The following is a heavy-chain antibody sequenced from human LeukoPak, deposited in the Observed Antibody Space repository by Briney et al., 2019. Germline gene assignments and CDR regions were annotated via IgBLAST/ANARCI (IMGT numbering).Heavy chain of an antibody. Sequence: SETLSLTCTVSGGSISSRSYYWGWIRQPPGKGLEWIGSIYHSGSTYYNPSLKSRVTISVDTSKNLFSLKLSSVTAADTAVYYCARGDYDTSGYYYYYYGMDVWGQGTTVTVSS. D-gene: IGHD3-22*01. J-gene: IGHJ6*02. V-gene: IGHV4-39*01. CDR1: GGSISSRSYY. CDR3: ARGDYDTSGYYYYYYGMDV. CDR2: IYHSGST.